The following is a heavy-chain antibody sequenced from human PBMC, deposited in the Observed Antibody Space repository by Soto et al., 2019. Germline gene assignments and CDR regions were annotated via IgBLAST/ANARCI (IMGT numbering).Heavy chain of an antibody. CDR3: AKAGGITIFGVVNAFDI. D-gene: IGHD3-3*01. J-gene: IGHJ3*02. V-gene: IGHV3-23*01. CDR1: GFTFSSYA. CDR2: ISGSGGST. Sequence: GGSLRLSCAASGFTFSSYAMSWVRQAPGKGLEWVSAISGSGGSTYYADSVKGRFTISRDNSKNTLYLQMNSLGAEDTAVYYCAKAGGITIFGVVNAFDIWGQGTMVTVSS.